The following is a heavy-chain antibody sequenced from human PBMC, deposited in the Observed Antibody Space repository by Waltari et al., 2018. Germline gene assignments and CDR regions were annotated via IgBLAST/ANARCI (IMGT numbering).Heavy chain of an antibody. CDR3: ARARHDYGDYWYFDL. D-gene: IGHD4-17*01. J-gene: IGHJ2*01. V-gene: IGHV3-7*01. CDR1: GFTFSSYW. CDR2: IKQDGSEK. Sequence: EVQLVESGGGLVQPGGSLRLSCAASGFTFSSYWMSWVRQAPGKGLEWVANIKQDGSEKYYVDSVKGRFTISRDNAKNSLYLQMNSLRAEDTAVYYCARARHDYGDYWYFDLWGRGTLVTVSS.